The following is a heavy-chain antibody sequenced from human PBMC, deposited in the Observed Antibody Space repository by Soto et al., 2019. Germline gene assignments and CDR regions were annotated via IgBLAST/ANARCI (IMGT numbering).Heavy chain of an antibody. Sequence: GGSLRLSCAASGFTFSIYAMSWVRQAPGMGLEWVSVIINSGGSTFYADSVKGRFTISRDNSQNTLYLQMNSLRVEDPAVYYCAKNVGGATTASDIWGQGTMVTVSS. V-gene: IGHV3-23*01. D-gene: IGHD1-26*01. CDR2: IINSGGST. CDR3: AKNVGGATTASDI. CDR1: GFTFSIYA. J-gene: IGHJ3*02.